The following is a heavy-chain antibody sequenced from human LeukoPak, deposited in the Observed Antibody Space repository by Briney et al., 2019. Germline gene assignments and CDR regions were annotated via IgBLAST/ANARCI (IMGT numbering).Heavy chain of an antibody. CDR1: GFNFNNYW. Sequence: PGGFLRLSCAASGFNFNNYWMNWVRQAPGKGPEWVADIQQGGNEKHYVDSLKGRFTISRDNAKNSVYLQMNSLRVEDTAVYYCVRGDLRLPRSTPDCWGQGTLVTVSS. J-gene: IGHJ4*02. CDR2: IQQGGNEK. V-gene: IGHV3-7*01. CDR3: VRGDLRLPRSTPDC. D-gene: IGHD5/OR15-5a*01.